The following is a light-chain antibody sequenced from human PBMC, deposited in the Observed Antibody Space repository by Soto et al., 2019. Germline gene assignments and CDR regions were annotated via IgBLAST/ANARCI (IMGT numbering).Light chain of an antibody. Sequence: QSVLTQPPSASGTPGQRVTISCSGSSSNIGSDTVNWYQQLPGTAPKLLIYSNNQRPSGVPDRFSGSKSGTSVSLAISELQSEDEADYYCAAWDDSLNGWVFGGGTEVTVL. V-gene: IGLV1-44*01. J-gene: IGLJ3*02. CDR2: SNN. CDR3: AAWDDSLNGWV. CDR1: SSNIGSDT.